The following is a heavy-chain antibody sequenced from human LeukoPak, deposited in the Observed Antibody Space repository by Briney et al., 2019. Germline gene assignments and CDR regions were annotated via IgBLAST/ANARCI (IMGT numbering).Heavy chain of an antibody. J-gene: IGHJ5*02. D-gene: IGHD3-10*01. Sequence: GSLRLSCAASGFPFSSYWMSWVRQAPGKGMEWVANIKQDRSEKYYVDSVKGRFTISRDNAKNSLYLQMNSLRAEDTAVYYCARVARSVYYWFDPWGQGTLVTVSS. CDR1: GFPFSSYW. V-gene: IGHV3-7*03. CDR3: ARVARSVYYWFDP. CDR2: IKQDRSEK.